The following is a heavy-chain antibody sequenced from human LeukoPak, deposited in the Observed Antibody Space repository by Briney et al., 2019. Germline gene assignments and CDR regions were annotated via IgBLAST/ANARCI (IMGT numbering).Heavy chain of an antibody. CDR3: ARLNRIAAAGPNWFDP. J-gene: IGHJ5*02. CDR2: IYYSGST. CDR1: SGSISSFY. Sequence: SETLSLTCTVSSGSISSFYWSWIRQPPGKGLEWIGYIYYSGSTNYNPSLKSRVTISVDTSKNQFFLKLSSVTAADMAVYYCARLNRIAAAGPNWFDPWGQGTLVTVSS. V-gene: IGHV4-59*08. D-gene: IGHD6-13*01.